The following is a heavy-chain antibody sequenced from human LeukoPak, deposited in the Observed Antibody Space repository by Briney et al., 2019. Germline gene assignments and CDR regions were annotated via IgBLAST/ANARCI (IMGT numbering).Heavy chain of an antibody. CDR2: IYYSGST. Sequence: SETLSLTCTVSGGSISSGGYYWSWIRQHPGKGLEWIGYIYYSGSTYYNPSLKSRVTISVDTSKNQFSLKLSSVTAADTAVYYCARGRSSWFDPWGQGTLVTVSS. CDR1: GGSISSGGYY. CDR3: ARGRSSWFDP. V-gene: IGHV4-31*03. J-gene: IGHJ5*02. D-gene: IGHD3-10*01.